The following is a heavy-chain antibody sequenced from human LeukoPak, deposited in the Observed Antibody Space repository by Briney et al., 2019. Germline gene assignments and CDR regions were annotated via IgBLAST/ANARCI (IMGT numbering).Heavy chain of an antibody. Sequence: SETLSLTCTVSGGSISSYYWSWIRQPPGKGLEWIGYIYYSGSTNYNPSLKSRVTISVDTSKNQFSLKLSSVTAADTAVYYCARDRITMVRGVIFLTGYYYYMDVWGKGTTVTISS. CDR2: IYYSGST. J-gene: IGHJ6*03. CDR3: ARDRITMVRGVIFLTGYYYYMDV. CDR1: GGSISSYY. D-gene: IGHD3-10*01. V-gene: IGHV4-59*01.